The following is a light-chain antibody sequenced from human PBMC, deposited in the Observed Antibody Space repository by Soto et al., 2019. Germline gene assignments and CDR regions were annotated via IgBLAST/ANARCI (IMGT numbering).Light chain of an antibody. J-gene: IGKJ5*01. V-gene: IGKV1-5*01. CDR3: HSRA. Sequence: DIQMTQSPSSLSASVGDRFTITCRASESISKWLAWYQQKPGTAPKLLIYDASTLESGVPSRFSGSGSGTEFTLTISSLQPDDFATYYCHSRAFGQGTRLEI. CDR1: ESISKW. CDR2: DAS.